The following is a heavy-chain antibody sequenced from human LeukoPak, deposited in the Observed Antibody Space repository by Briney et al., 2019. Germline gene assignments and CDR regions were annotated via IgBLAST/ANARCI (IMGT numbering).Heavy chain of an antibody. CDR2: IQSRTDGATT. CDR1: GFTFSGAW. V-gene: IGHV3-15*01. CDR3: TTRFY. Sequence: GGSLRLSCAASGFTFSGAWMNWVRQAPGKGLEWVGRIQSRTDGATTDYAAPVKGRFTISGDDSKNTLFLQMNSLKTEDTAVYYCTTRFYWGQGTLVIVSS. J-gene: IGHJ4*02.